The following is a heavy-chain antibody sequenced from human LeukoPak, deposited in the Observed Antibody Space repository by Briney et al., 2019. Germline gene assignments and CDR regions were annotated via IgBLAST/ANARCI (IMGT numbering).Heavy chain of an antibody. CDR2: IIPIFGTA. J-gene: IGHJ6*03. CDR3: ARDEKGIAARYYYYYMDV. CDR1: GYIFTAYY. V-gene: IGHV1-69*13. Sequence: SVKVSCKASGYIFTAYYMHWVRQAPGQGLEWMGGIIPIFGTANYAQKFQGRVTITADESTSTAYMELSSLRSEDTAVYYCARDEKGIAARYYYYYMDVWGKGTTVTVSS. D-gene: IGHD6-6*01.